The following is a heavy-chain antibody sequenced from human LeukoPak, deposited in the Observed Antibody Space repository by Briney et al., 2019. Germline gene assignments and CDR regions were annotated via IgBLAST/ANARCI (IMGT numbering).Heavy chain of an antibody. CDR2: MNPNSGAT. J-gene: IGHJ4*02. CDR1: GYTFTSYD. V-gene: IGHV1-8*01. Sequence: ASVKVSCKASGYTFTSYDFNWLRQATGQGPEWMGWMNPNSGATGYAQKFQGRVTMTRSASINTAYMELTNLRSEDTAVYYCAREPPEGGALDYWGQGTLVTVSS. CDR3: AREPPEGGALDY. D-gene: IGHD1-26*01.